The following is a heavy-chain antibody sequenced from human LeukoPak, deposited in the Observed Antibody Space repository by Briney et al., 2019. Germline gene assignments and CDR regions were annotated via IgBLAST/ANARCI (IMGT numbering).Heavy chain of an antibody. CDR3: ARASSTTLWFGELLPDY. Sequence: ASVKVSCKASGYTFTGYYMYWVRQAPGQGLEWMGWITPNSSGTKYAQKFQGSVTMTRDTSISTAYMVLSRVRADDTAVYYCARASSTTLWFGELLPDYWGQGTLVTVSS. D-gene: IGHD3-10*01. V-gene: IGHV1-2*02. J-gene: IGHJ4*02. CDR2: ITPNSSGT. CDR1: GYTFTGYY.